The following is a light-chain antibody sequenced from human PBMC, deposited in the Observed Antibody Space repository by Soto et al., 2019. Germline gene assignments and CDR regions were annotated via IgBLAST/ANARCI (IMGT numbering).Light chain of an antibody. Sequence: DIQMTQSPSTLSASVGDRVTITCRASQSISSWLAWYQQKPGKAPNLLIYKASSLESGVPSRFSGSGSVTEFTLTVSSLQPDDFATYYCEQYDRYPLTFGGGTKVEIK. CDR3: EQYDRYPLT. V-gene: IGKV1-5*03. CDR1: QSISSW. J-gene: IGKJ4*01. CDR2: KAS.